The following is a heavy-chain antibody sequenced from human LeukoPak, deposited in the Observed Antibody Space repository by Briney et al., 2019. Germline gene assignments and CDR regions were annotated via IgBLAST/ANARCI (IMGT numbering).Heavy chain of an antibody. CDR3: TRGPIQLWLYHGMDV. Sequence: GRSLRLSCTVSGFTFGDHAMSWVRQAPGKGLEWVGFIRSKTYGGTTEYAASVKGRFIISRDDSTSIAYLQMNSLKTVDTAVYYCTRGPIQLWLYHGMDVWGQGTTVTVSS. D-gene: IGHD5-18*01. J-gene: IGHJ6*02. CDR1: GFTFGDHA. CDR2: IRSKTYGGTT. V-gene: IGHV3-49*04.